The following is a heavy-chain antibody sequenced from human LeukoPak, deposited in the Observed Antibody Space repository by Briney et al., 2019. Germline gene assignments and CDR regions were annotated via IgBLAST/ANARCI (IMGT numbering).Heavy chain of an antibody. Sequence: DPVKVSCKASGYTFTSYVINWVRQAPGQGLEWMGWISAYNGKINYAQKVHGRVTMTTDTSTSTGYMELRSLRSDDTAVYYCARDLRANMIDSPLDNWGQGNRVTVSS. CDR3: ARDLRANMIDSPLDN. V-gene: IGHV1-18*01. CDR1: GYTFTSYV. CDR2: ISAYNGKI. D-gene: IGHD3-22*01. J-gene: IGHJ4*02.